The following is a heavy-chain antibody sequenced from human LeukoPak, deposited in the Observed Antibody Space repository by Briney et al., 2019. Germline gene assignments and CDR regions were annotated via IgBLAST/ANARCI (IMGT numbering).Heavy chain of an antibody. J-gene: IGHJ4*02. CDR1: GFTFSTYE. V-gene: IGHV3-48*03. CDR3: ARRGYNYGHVDY. CDR2: ISSSGSTI. Sequence: GGSLRLSCAASGFTFSTYEMNWVRQAPGKGLEWVSYISSSGSTIYYADSVKGRFTISRDNAKNSLYPQMNSLRAEDTAVYYCARRGYNYGHVDYWGQGTLVTVSS. D-gene: IGHD5-18*01.